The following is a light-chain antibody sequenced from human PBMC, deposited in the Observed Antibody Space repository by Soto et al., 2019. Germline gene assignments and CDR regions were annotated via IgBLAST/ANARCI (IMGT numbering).Light chain of an antibody. CDR2: WAS. Sequence: DIVMTQSPDSLAVSLGERATINCESSQSVLYKSNNQNCLASYQQKPGQPPKLLIYWASTRQSGVPDCFSGSGSETACTLTITGLQAEDVAVYFCQQYCVTPWTFCEGTKVEI. CDR1: QSVLYKSNNQNC. J-gene: IGKJ1*01. V-gene: IGKV4-1*01. CDR3: QQYCVTPWT.